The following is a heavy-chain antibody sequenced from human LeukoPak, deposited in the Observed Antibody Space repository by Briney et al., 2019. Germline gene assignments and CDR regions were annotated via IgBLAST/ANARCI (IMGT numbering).Heavy chain of an antibody. J-gene: IGHJ4*02. CDR1: GGSISGPY. D-gene: IGHD6-6*01. CDR2: IYTSGGT. Sequence: SETLSLTCTVSGGSISGPYWSWVRQPPGKGLEWIGYIYTSGGTNYIPSLKGRVTISIDTSKNQFSLKLSSVTAADSAVYYCARLTRLSTSPDRYYLDYWGQGTLVTVSS. V-gene: IGHV4-4*09. CDR3: ARLTRLSTSPDRYYLDY.